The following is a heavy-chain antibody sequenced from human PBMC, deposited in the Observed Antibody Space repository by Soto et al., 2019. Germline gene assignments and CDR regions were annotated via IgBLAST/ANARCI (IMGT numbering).Heavy chain of an antibody. CDR2: IFYSGST. V-gene: IGHV4-59*11. D-gene: IGHD6-19*01. CDR1: GGSISGHY. Sequence: LTCSVSGGSISGHYWTWIRQSPGKGLEWIGYIFYSGSTNYNPSLKSRVTISVDTSKNQFSLKMSSVTAADTAVYYCARVGSSGWSPDYWGRGTLVTVSS. CDR3: ARVGSSGWSPDY. J-gene: IGHJ4*02.